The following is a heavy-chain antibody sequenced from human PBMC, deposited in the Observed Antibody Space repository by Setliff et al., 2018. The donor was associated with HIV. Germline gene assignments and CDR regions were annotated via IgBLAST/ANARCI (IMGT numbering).Heavy chain of an antibody. CDR2: IYYTGIP. J-gene: IGHJ5*02. Sequence: SETLSLTCAVSGTSINSHYWSWIRQTPGKGLQWIGLIYYTGIPTYNPSLEGRITMSVDRSKNQFSLRLTSVTAADTAMYYCARVSRLHPFDPWGQGTLVTVS. CDR3: ARVSRLHPFDP. CDR1: GTSINSHY. D-gene: IGHD2-15*01. V-gene: IGHV4-59*11.